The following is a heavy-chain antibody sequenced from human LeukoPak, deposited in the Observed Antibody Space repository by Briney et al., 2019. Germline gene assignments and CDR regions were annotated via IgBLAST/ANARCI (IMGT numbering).Heavy chain of an antibody. V-gene: IGHV4-39*01. D-gene: IGHD3-16*01. Sequence: SETLSLTCAVYGGSFSSYYWGWIRQPPGKGLEWIGSIYYSGSTYYNPSLKSRVTISVDTSKNQFSLKLSSVTAADTAVYYCANDRSDYWGQGTLVTVSS. CDR2: IYYSGST. CDR1: GGSFSSYY. J-gene: IGHJ4*02. CDR3: ANDRSDY.